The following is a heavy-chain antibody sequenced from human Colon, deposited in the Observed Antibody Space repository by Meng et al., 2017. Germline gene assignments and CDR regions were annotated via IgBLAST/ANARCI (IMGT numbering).Heavy chain of an antibody. CDR1: GFTVSSNY. V-gene: IGHV3-53*01. J-gene: IGHJ3*01. Sequence: GESLKISCAASGFTVSSNYMSWVRQTPRTGLEWVSVLYSGGSTYYAESVKGRFTISRDNSKNMLFLQMNSLRGEDTAVYYCARDSRYRGSLPAFALWGQGKMV. D-gene: IGHD1-26*01. CDR2: LYSGGST. CDR3: ARDSRYRGSLPAFAL.